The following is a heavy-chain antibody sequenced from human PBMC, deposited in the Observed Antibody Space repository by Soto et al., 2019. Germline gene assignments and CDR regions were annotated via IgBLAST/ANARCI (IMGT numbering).Heavy chain of an antibody. Sequence: PGGSLRLSCAASGFTFSSYAMSWVRQAPGKGLEWVSAISGSGGSTYYADSVKGRFTISRDNSKNTLYLQMNSLRAEDTAVYYCARDEGYGYGVDYWGQGALVTVSS. J-gene: IGHJ4*02. D-gene: IGHD5-18*01. V-gene: IGHV3-23*01. CDR3: ARDEGYGYGVDY. CDR1: GFTFSSYA. CDR2: ISGSGGST.